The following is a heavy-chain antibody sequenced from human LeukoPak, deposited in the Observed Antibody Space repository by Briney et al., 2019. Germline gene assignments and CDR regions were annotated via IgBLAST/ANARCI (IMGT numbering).Heavy chain of an antibody. Sequence: PGGSLRLSCAASGFTFDDYAMHWVRQAPGKGLEWVSGISWNSGSIGYADSVKGRFTISRDNAKNSLYLQMNSLRAEDTALYYCAKDGAAVALYYFDYWGQGTLVTVSS. CDR1: GFTFDDYA. V-gene: IGHV3-9*01. CDR3: AKDGAAVALYYFDY. D-gene: IGHD6-19*01. CDR2: ISWNSGSI. J-gene: IGHJ4*02.